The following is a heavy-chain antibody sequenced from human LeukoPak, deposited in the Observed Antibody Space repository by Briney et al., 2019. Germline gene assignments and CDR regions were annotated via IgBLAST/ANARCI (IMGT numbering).Heavy chain of an antibody. CDR1: GFTFSSYA. D-gene: IGHD6-13*01. CDR2: ISGSGGST. CDR3: ATQVGIAAAFDY. J-gene: IGHJ4*02. V-gene: IGHV3-23*01. Sequence: GGSLRLSCAASGFTFSSYAMSWVRQAPGKGLEWVSAISGSGGSTYYADSVKGRFSISRDNSKNTLYLQMNSLRAEDTAVYYCATQVGIAAAFDYWGQGTLVTVSS.